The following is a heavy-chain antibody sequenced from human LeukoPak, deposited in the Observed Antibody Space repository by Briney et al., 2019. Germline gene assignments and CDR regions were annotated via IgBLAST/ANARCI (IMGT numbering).Heavy chain of an antibody. V-gene: IGHV6-1*01. Sequence: SQTLSLTCAISGDSVSSKSAAWDWIRQSPSRGLEWLGRTYYRSKWYNDYAVSVESRITINPDTSKNQFSLQLKSVTPEDTAVYYCARDRFTGDSWFDPWGQGTLVIVSS. CDR3: ARDRFTGDSWFDP. J-gene: IGHJ5*02. D-gene: IGHD1-14*01. CDR2: TYYRSKWYN. CDR1: GDSVSSKSAA.